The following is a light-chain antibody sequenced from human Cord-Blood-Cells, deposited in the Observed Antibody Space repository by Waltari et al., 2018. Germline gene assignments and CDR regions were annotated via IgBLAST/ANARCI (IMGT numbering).Light chain of an antibody. CDR3: SSYAGSNNLV. CDR1: SSDVGCYNY. V-gene: IGLV2-8*01. J-gene: IGLJ2*01. Sequence: QSALTQPPSASGSPGQSGTISCTGTSSDVGCYNYVSWYQQHPGKAPKLMIYEVSQRPSGVPDRFSGSKSGNTASLTVSGLQAEDEADYYCSSYAGSNNLVFGGGTKLTVL. CDR2: EVS.